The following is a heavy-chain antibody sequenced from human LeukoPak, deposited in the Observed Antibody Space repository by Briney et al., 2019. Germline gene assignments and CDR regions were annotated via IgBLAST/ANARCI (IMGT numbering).Heavy chain of an antibody. V-gene: IGHV3-30*01. D-gene: IGHD6-6*01. CDR2: ISYDGSNK. J-gene: IGHJ5*02. CDR3: ASAADIAARPSEVTARGPHNWFDP. Sequence: GGSLRLSCAASGFTFSSYAVHWVRQPPGKGLEWVAVISYDGSNKYYAASVKGRFTTSRDNSKNTLYLQMNSLRAEDTAVYYCASAADIAARPSEVTARGPHNWFDPWGQGTLVTVSS. CDR1: GFTFSSYA.